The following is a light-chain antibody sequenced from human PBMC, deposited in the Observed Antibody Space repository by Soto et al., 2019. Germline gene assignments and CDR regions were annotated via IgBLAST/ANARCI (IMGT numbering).Light chain of an antibody. CDR3: QQGHNWPLT. CDR2: GAS. V-gene: IGKV3-15*01. J-gene: IGKJ2*01. Sequence: EIVMTQSPATLSLSPGESAALSCRASQGISIELAWYPQKPGQPPRLLIYGASTRATGVPARFTGSGSGSDFTLTISGLQSEDFAVYYCQQGHNWPLTFGQGTTLEI. CDR1: QGISIE.